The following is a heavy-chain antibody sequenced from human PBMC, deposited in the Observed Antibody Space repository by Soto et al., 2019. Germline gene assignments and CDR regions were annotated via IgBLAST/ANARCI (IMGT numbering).Heavy chain of an antibody. CDR2: ITSTSVTM. CDR1: GFTFSSCA. D-gene: IGHD1-1*01. CDR3: VGEVGFQLIY. Sequence: PGGSLRLSCAASGFTFSSCAMSWVRQAPGKGLEWVSAITSTSVTMYADSVKGRFTISRDNAKNSLYLQMNSLRVEDTAVYFCVGEVGFQLIYWGQGTLVTVSS. V-gene: IGHV3-48*01. J-gene: IGHJ4*02.